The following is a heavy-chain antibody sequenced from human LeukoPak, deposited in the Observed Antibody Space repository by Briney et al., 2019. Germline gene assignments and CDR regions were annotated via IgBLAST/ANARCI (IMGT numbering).Heavy chain of an antibody. CDR3: ARAGVAAAAKGWFDP. Sequence: PSETLSLTCTLSGATISSYWWSWIRQPAGKGLEWIGRIYTDGDTNFNPSLKSRVTVSLDTSKNQFSLKLISVTAADTAVYYCARAGVAAAAKGWFDPWGQGTLVTVSS. CDR1: GATISSYW. J-gene: IGHJ5*02. D-gene: IGHD6-13*01. V-gene: IGHV4-4*07. CDR2: IYTDGDT.